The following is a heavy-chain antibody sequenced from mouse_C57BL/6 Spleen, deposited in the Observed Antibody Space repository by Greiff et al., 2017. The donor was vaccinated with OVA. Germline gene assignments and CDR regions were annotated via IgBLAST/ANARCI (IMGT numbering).Heavy chain of an antibody. Sequence: VKLMESGAELVRPGTSVKVSCKASGYAFTNYLIEWVKQRPGQGLEWIGVINPGSGGTNYNEKFKGKATLTADKSSSTAYMQRSSLTSEDSAVYFCARGVTGTRYFDVWGTGTTVTVSS. V-gene: IGHV1-54*01. J-gene: IGHJ1*03. CDR1: GYAFTNYL. D-gene: IGHD4-1*01. CDR3: ARGVTGTRYFDV. CDR2: INPGSGGT.